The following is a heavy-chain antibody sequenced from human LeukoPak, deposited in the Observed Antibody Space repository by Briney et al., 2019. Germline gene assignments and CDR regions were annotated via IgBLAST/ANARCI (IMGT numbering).Heavy chain of an antibody. CDR2: VIPILGMA. Sequence: GASVKVSCKASGGTFSSYAINWVRRAPGQGLEWMGRVIPILGMANYAQRFQGRVTVTADKSTSTAYMELSSLTSDDTAIYYCARGRGSRTGSNGDYCDYWGQGTLVTVSS. CDR3: ARGRGSRTGSNGDYCDY. J-gene: IGHJ4*02. V-gene: IGHV1-69*04. D-gene: IGHD1-1*01. CDR1: GGTFSSYA.